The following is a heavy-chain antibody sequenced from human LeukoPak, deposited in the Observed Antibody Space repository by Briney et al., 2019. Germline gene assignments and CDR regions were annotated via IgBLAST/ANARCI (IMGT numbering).Heavy chain of an antibody. J-gene: IGHJ3*02. CDR3: TTGGSVIVAGTRAFDI. Sequence: GGSLRLSCAASGFTFRSYWMSWVRQAPGKGLEWVGCIKSEIDGGATDYAAPVRDRFTISRDDSQATLYLQMNSLKTEDTAVYYCTTGGSVIVAGTRAFDIWGQGTMVTVSS. V-gene: IGHV3-15*01. CDR2: IKSEIDGGAT. D-gene: IGHD5-12*01. CDR1: GFTFRSYW.